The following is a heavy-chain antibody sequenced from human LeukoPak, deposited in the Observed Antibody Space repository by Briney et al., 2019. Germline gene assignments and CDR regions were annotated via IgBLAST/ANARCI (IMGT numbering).Heavy chain of an antibody. CDR2: IYYSGST. V-gene: IGHV4-59*01. CDR3: ARGLGVVEIFLPWFDP. CDR1: GGSISSYY. Sequence: SETLSLTCTVSGGSISSYYWSWIRQPPGKGLEWIGYIYYSGSTNYNPSLKSRVTISVDTSKNQFSLKLSSVTAADTAVYYCARGLGVVEIFLPWFDPWGQGTLVTVSS. J-gene: IGHJ5*02. D-gene: IGHD2-2*01.